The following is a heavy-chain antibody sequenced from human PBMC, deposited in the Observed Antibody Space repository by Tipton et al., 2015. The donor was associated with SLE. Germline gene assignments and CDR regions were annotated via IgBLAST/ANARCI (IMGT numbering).Heavy chain of an antibody. D-gene: IGHD1-26*01. CDR1: GGSISSYY. CDR3: ARVEAVGAIDGYGMDV. J-gene: IGHJ6*02. Sequence: TLSLTCIVSGGSISSYYWSWIRQPPGKGLEWIGYIYYSGSTNYNPSLKSRVTISVDTSKNQFSLKLSSVTAADTAVYYCARVEAVGAIDGYGMDVWGQGTTVTVSS. CDR2: IYYSGST. V-gene: IGHV4-59*01.